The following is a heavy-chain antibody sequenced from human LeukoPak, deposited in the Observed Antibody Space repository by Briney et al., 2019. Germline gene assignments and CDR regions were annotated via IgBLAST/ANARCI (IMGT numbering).Heavy chain of an antibody. CDR3: AGPLGSPYFHH. V-gene: IGHV3-7*01. Sequence: QAGGSLRLSCVASGFTFTNYFMSWVRQAPGKGLEWVANIKQDGSEKYYVDSVKGRFTISRDNAKDSLYLQMNSLRVEDTAVYYCAGPLGSPYFHHWGQGTLVTVSS. J-gene: IGHJ1*01. D-gene: IGHD3-10*01. CDR1: GFTFTNYF. CDR2: IKQDGSEK.